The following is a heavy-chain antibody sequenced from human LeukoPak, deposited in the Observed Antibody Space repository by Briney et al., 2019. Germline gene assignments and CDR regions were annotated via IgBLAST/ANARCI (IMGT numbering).Heavy chain of an antibody. CDR1: GFTFSNYW. V-gene: IGHV3-23*01. J-gene: IGHJ4*02. CDR2: ISGSGGST. CDR3: AKHSSGWYAREYYFDY. D-gene: IGHD6-19*01. Sequence: GGSLRLSCAVSGFTFSNYWMSWVRQAPGKGLEWVSAISGSGGSTYYADSVKGRFTISRDNSKNTLYLQMNSLRAEDTAVYYCAKHSSGWYAREYYFDYWGQGTLVTVSS.